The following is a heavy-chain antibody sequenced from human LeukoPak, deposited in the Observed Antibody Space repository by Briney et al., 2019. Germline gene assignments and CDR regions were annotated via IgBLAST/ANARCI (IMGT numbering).Heavy chain of an antibody. Sequence: PGGSLRLSCAASGSTFSSYAMSWVRQAPGKGLEWVSAISGSGGSTYYADSVKGRFTISRDNSKNTLYLQMNSLRAEDTAVYYCAKDLGIQLWLDAFDIWGQGTMVTVSS. CDR3: AKDLGIQLWLDAFDI. CDR1: GSTFSSYA. CDR2: ISGSGGST. J-gene: IGHJ3*02. D-gene: IGHD5-18*01. V-gene: IGHV3-23*01.